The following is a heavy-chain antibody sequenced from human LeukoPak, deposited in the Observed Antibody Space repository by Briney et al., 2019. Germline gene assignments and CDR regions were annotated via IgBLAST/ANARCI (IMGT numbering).Heavy chain of an antibody. CDR2: IWYDGGNK. Sequence: GGSLRLSCGASGFTFSSNGMHWVRQAPGKGLDWVAVIWYDGGNKYYADSVKGRFTISRDNFKNTLYLQMNSLRAEDTAVYYCARMSGSYLDKWGQGTLVTVSS. V-gene: IGHV3-33*01. J-gene: IGHJ4*02. D-gene: IGHD1-26*01. CDR1: GFTFSSNG. CDR3: ARMSGSYLDK.